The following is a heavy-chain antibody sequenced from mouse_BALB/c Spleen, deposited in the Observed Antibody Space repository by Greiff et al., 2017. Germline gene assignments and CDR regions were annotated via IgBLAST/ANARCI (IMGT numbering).Heavy chain of an antibody. Sequence: EVMLVESGGGLVQPGGSRKLSCAASGFTFSSFGMHWVRQAPEKGLEWVAYISSGSSTIYYADTVKGRFTISRDNPKNTLFLQMTSLRSEDTAMYYCARKRDGVYAMDYWGQGTSVTVSS. J-gene: IGHJ4*01. CDR3: ARKRDGVYAMDY. CDR2: ISSGSSTI. V-gene: IGHV5-17*02. D-gene: IGHD2-3*01. CDR1: GFTFSSFG.